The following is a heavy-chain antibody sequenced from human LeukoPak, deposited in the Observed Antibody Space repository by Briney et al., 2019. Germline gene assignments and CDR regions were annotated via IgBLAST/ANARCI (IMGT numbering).Heavy chain of an antibody. Sequence: GASLQISCKGSGSIFTSYWIGWVRQLPGKGLEWMGIIYPGDSDTRYSPSFQGQVTISADKSISTAYLQWSSLKASDTAMYYCARLTAVAGTVYYYGMDGGGQGTTVTVS. D-gene: IGHD6-19*01. CDR1: GSIFTSYW. J-gene: IGHJ6*02. V-gene: IGHV5-51*01. CDR2: IYPGDSDT. CDR3: ARLTAVAGTVYYYGMDG.